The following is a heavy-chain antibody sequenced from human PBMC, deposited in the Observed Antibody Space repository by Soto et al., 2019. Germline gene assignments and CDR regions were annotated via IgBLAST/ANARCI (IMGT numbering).Heavy chain of an antibody. CDR1: GGSISSSSYN. CDR2: VFDSGST. J-gene: IGHJ6*02. V-gene: IGHV4-39*02. Sequence: SETLSLTCIVSGGSISSSSYNWCWIRQPPGKGLEWIGSVFDSGSTHYHPSLKSRGTISADTSKNHFYLKLSSVTAADTGVYYCARGRRFSGLDVWGQGTTVTVSS. CDR3: ARGRRFSGLDV. D-gene: IGHD3-3*01.